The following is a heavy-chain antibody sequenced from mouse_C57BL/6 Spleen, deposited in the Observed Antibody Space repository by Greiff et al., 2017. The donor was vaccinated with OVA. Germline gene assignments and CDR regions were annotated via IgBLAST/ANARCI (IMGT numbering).Heavy chain of an antibody. Sequence: QVQLQQSGAELVMPGASVKLSCKASGYTFTSYWMHWVKQRPGQGLEWIGEIDPSDSYTNYNQKFKGKSTLTVDKSSSTAYMQLSSLTSEDSAVYYCARSGTTVVGYFDVWGTGTTVTVSS. CDR3: ARSGTTVVGYFDV. J-gene: IGHJ1*03. V-gene: IGHV1-69*01. D-gene: IGHD1-1*01. CDR1: GYTFTSYW. CDR2: IDPSDSYT.